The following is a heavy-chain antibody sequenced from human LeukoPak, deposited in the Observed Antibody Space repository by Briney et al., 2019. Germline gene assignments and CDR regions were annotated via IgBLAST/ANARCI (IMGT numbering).Heavy chain of an antibody. D-gene: IGHD3-3*01. CDR1: GFTFSSYA. Sequence: GGSLRLSCAASGFTFSSYAMSWVRQAPGKGLEWVSAISGSGGSTYYADSVKGRFTISRDNSKNTLYLQMNSLRAEDTAVYYCAETPSITIFEVVPNWFDPWGQGTLVTVSS. CDR3: AETPSITIFEVVPNWFDP. J-gene: IGHJ5*02. V-gene: IGHV3-23*01. CDR2: ISGSGGST.